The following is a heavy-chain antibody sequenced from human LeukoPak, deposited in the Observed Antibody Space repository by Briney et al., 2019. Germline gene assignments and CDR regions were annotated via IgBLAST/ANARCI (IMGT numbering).Heavy chain of an antibody. V-gene: IGHV3-74*01. CDR2: INEDGRVT. CDR3: VKDFGGNSDY. CDR1: RFNVNNYW. J-gene: IGHJ4*02. Sequence: GGSLRLSCAASRFNVNNYWMHWVRHAPGKGLVWVSRINEDGRVTSYAGSVRGRFTISRDSVENTLHLQMNSLRAEDTAVYYCVKDFGGNSDYWGQGTLVTVSS. D-gene: IGHD4-23*01.